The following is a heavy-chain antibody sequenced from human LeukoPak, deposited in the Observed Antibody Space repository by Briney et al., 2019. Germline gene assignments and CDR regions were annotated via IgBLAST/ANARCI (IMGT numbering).Heavy chain of an antibody. CDR1: GFTFSSYA. CDR3: ASRSGYEWTYYYYYGIDV. J-gene: IGHJ6*02. CDR2: ISYDGSNK. V-gene: IGHV3-30*04. Sequence: PGGSLRLSCAASGFTFSSYAMHWVRQAPGKGLEWVAVISYDGSNKYYADSVKGRFTISRDNSKNTLYLQMNSLRAEDTAVYYCASRSGYEWTYYYYYGIDVWGQGTTVTVSS. D-gene: IGHD5-12*01.